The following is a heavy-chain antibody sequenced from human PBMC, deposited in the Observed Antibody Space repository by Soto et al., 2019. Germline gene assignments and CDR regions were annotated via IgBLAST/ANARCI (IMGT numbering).Heavy chain of an antibody. J-gene: IGHJ4*02. CDR3: TKGGVSAIPFDY. V-gene: IGHV3-23*01. Sequence: PGGSLRLSCVASGFTFSSYAMSWVRQAPGKGLEWVSSITLSSATTYYIDSVKGRFAISRDDSKNTLYLQMNGLRADDTAGYYCTKGGVSAIPFDYWGQGTLVTVSS. CDR2: ITLSSATT. CDR1: GFTFSSYA. D-gene: IGHD2-21*02.